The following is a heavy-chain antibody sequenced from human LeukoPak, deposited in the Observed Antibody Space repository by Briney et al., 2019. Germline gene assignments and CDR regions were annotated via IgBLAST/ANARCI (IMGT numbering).Heavy chain of an antibody. J-gene: IGHJ3*02. D-gene: IGHD3-9*01. Sequence: GGSLRLSCAASGFTFSSYGMHWVRQAPGKGLEWVAFIRYDGSNKYYADSVKGRFTISRDNSKNTLYLQMNSLRAEDTAVYYCAKDLHYDILTGYPEAFDIWGQGTMVTVSS. CDR1: GFTFSSYG. CDR3: AKDLHYDILTGYPEAFDI. V-gene: IGHV3-30*02. CDR2: IRYDGSNK.